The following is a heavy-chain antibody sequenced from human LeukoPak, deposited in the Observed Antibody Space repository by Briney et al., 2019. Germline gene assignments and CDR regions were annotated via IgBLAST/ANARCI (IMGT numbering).Heavy chain of an antibody. J-gene: IGHJ4*02. CDR1: GYSFTSYW. V-gene: IGHV5-51*01. CDR3: ARWATGSSGFDY. Sequence: GESLKVSCKGSGYSFTSYWIGWVRQMPGKGLEWMGIIYPGDSDTIYSPSFRDQVTMSADRSIGTAYLQWSSLKASDTAIYYCARWATGSSGFDYWGQGSLVTVSS. CDR2: IYPGDSDT. D-gene: IGHD1-1*01.